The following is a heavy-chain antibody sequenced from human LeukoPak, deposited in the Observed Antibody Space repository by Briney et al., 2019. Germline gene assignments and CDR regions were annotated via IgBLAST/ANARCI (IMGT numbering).Heavy chain of an antibody. J-gene: IGHJ4*02. D-gene: IGHD6-13*01. V-gene: IGHV1-3*01. CDR3: ASLGAAAGDRNYYFDY. CDR2: INAGNGNT. CDR1: GYTFSSYA. Sequence: ASVKVSCKTSGYTFSSYAMHWVRQAPGQRLGWMGWINAGNGNTKYSQKFQGRVTITRDTSASTAYMELSSLRSEDTAVYYCASLGAAAGDRNYYFDYWGQGTLVTVSS.